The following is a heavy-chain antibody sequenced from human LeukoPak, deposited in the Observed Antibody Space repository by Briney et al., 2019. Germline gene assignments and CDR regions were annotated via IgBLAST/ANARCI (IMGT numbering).Heavy chain of an antibody. CDR1: GFIFNRYA. CDR3: ARDPNGDYIGAFDI. D-gene: IGHD4-17*01. CDR2: IKGDGYA. Sequence: PGGSLRLSCAASGFIFNRYAMMWLRQAPGKGPEWVSAIKGDGYAEYTDSVRGRFTISRDNSRNTLYLQMNRLRVDDTAVYYCARDPNGDYIGAFDILGQGTMVTVSS. J-gene: IGHJ3*02. V-gene: IGHV3-23*01.